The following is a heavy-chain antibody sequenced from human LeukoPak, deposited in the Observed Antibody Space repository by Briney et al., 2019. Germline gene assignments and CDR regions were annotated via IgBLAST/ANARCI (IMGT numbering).Heavy chain of an antibody. Sequence: PGGSLRLSCAASGFTFSSYAMSWVRQAPGKGLEWVSAISGSGGSTYYADSVKGRFTISRDNSKNTLYLQMNSLRAEDTAVYYCAKAFGSSSSHRLTRIDYWGQGTLVTVSS. CDR1: GFTFSSYA. V-gene: IGHV3-23*01. CDR2: ISGSGGST. CDR3: AKAFGSSSSHRLTRIDY. D-gene: IGHD6-6*01. J-gene: IGHJ4*02.